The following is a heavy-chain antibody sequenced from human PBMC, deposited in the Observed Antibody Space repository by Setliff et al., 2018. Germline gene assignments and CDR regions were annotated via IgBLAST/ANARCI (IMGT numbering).Heavy chain of an antibody. CDR3: ARGRMRGSCSGPSCTYDPFDI. CDR1: GFSFSDYY. Sequence: GSLRLSCAASGFSFSDYYMSWVRQAPGKGLEWIGSIYHSGSSYYNPSLRSRVTISVDTSKNQFSLILRSVTAADTAVYYCARGRMRGSCSGPSCTYDPFDIWGQGTPVTVSS. D-gene: IGHD2-2*01. V-gene: IGHV4-34*01. CDR2: IYHSGSS. J-gene: IGHJ3*02.